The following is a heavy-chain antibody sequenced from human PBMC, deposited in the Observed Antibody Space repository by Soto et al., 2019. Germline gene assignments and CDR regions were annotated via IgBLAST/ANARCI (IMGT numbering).Heavy chain of an antibody. J-gene: IGHJ5*02. CDR3: ARDRRYCCSTSCPKWFDP. CDR1: GFTFSSYG. D-gene: IGHD2-2*01. V-gene: IGHV3-33*01. Sequence: PGGSLRLSCAASGFTFSSYGMHWVRQAPGKGLEWVAVIWYDGSNKYYADSVKGRSTISRDNSKNTLYLQMNSLRAEDTAVYYCARDRRYCCSTSCPKWFDPWGQGTMVTVYS. CDR2: IWYDGSNK.